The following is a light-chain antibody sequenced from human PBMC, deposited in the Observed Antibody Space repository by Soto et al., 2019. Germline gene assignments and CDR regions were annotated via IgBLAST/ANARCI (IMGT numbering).Light chain of an antibody. CDR3: GTWDGSLSAVV. Sequence: QSVLTQPPSVSAAPGQKVTISCSGSSSNIGTYYVSWYQHVPGTAPKLLIYDNNERPSGIPDRFSGSKSGTSATLGITGLQTEDEADYHCGTWDGSLSAVVFGGGTKLTVL. J-gene: IGLJ2*01. CDR1: SSNIGTYY. V-gene: IGLV1-51*01. CDR2: DNN.